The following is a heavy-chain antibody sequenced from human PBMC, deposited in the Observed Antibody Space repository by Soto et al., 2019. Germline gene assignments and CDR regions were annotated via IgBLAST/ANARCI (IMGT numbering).Heavy chain of an antibody. CDR3: AKLVIGYCSGNTCDDY. V-gene: IGHV3-30*18. J-gene: IGHJ4*02. Sequence: VQLLESGGGLIQPGGSLRLSCAASGFTFSYGIHWLRQAPGKGLEWVAYISYDSSNKFYGHSVKGRFTISRENSKNTQFLQMNSLRAEDTAVYYCAKLVIGYCSGNTCDDYWGQGTLVAVSS. CDR2: ISYDSSNK. D-gene: IGHD2-15*01. CDR1: GFTFSYG.